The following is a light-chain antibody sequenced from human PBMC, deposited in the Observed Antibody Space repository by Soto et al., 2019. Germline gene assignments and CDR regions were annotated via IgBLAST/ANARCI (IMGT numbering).Light chain of an antibody. Sequence: EIVVTQSPATLSVSPGERATFSCRASQSVSGNLAWYQQKPGLAPRLLIYGATTRGTGIPARFSGSGSGTEFTLTISSLQSEDLAVYYCQKYDNWPRTFGQGTKV. CDR3: QKYDNWPRT. V-gene: IGKV3-15*01. CDR2: GAT. J-gene: IGKJ1*01. CDR1: QSVSGN.